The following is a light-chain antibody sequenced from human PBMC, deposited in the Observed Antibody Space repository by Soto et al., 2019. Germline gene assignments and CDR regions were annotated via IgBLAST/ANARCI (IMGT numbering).Light chain of an antibody. V-gene: IGKV1-39*01. CDR3: QQSFSTPRT. Sequence: DIQMTQSPSSLSASVGDKVTIIFRASQTISNFLNWYQQKPGKAPKLLIYAASGLQSGVPSRFSASGSGTDFTLTIASLQPEDFATYFCQQSFSTPRTFGQGTRVEVK. CDR2: AAS. J-gene: IGKJ1*01. CDR1: QTISNF.